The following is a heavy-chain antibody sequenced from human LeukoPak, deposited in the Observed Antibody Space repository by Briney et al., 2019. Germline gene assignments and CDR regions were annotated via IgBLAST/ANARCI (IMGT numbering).Heavy chain of an antibody. J-gene: IGHJ4*02. CDR1: GGSISSSSYY. CDR3: ASLGDYYDSSGYYRGFDY. Sequence: KTSETLSLTCTVSGGSISSSSYYWGWIRQPPGKGLEWIGSIYYSGSTYYNPSLKSRVTISTDTSKNQFSLKPSSVTAADTAVYYCASLGDYYDSSGYYRGFDYWGQGTLVTVSS. D-gene: IGHD3-22*01. V-gene: IGHV4-39*01. CDR2: IYYSGST.